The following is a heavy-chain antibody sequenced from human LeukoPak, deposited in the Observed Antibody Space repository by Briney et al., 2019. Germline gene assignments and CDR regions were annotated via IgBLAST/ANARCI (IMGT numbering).Heavy chain of an antibody. Sequence: GGSLRLSCAASGFASGFTFSDYAVSWVRQAPGKGPEWVASVNGRGATTYYADSVRGRFAISRDNSKNTLYLQMISLGADDTAVYFCAKAPATGEGYYFYYMDVWGKGTTVTVSS. D-gene: IGHD7-27*01. CDR3: AKAPATGEGYYFYYMDV. J-gene: IGHJ6*03. V-gene: IGHV3-23*01. CDR1: GFTFSDYA. CDR2: VNGRGATT.